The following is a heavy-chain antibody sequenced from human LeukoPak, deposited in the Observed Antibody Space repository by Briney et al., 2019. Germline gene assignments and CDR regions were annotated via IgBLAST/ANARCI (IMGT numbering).Heavy chain of an antibody. V-gene: IGHV4-59*01. CDR1: GGSISSYY. Sequence: SETLSLTCTVSGGSISSYYWSWIRQPPGKGLEWIGYIYYSGSTNYNPSLKSRVTISVDTSKNQFSLKLSSVTAADTAVYYCARAIGIAVAATGYWGQGTLVTVSS. D-gene: IGHD6-19*01. J-gene: IGHJ4*02. CDR2: IYYSGST. CDR3: ARAIGIAVAATGY.